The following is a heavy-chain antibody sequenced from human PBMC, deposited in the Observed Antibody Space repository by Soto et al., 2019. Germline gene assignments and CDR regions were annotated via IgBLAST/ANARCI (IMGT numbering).Heavy chain of an antibody. Sequence: GGSLRLSCAASGFTFSSYGMHWVRQAPGKGLEWVAVIWYDGSNKYYADSVRGRFTISRDNSKNTLYLQMNSLRAEDTAVYYCARDPRYYDSSGYAFDYWGQGTLVAVSS. CDR3: ARDPRYYDSSGYAFDY. V-gene: IGHV3-33*01. CDR2: IWYDGSNK. D-gene: IGHD3-22*01. CDR1: GFTFSSYG. J-gene: IGHJ4*02.